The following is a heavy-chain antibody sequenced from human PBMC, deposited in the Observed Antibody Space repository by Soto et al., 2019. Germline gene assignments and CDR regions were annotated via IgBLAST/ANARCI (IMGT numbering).Heavy chain of an antibody. CDR1: GFTFSNYR. CDR2: INSDGST. V-gene: IGHV3-74*01. Sequence: EVQLVESGGDLVQPGGSLRLSCAASGFTFSNYRMHWVRQAPGKGLVWVSSINSDGSTNYADSVKGRFTISRDNAKNTLYLQMNSLRVEDATIYYCTRDRDGLVYWGQGTLVTVSS. J-gene: IGHJ4*02. CDR3: TRDRDGLVY.